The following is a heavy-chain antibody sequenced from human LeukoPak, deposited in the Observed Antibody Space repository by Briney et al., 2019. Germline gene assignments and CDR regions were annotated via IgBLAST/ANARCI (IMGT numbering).Heavy chain of an antibody. D-gene: IGHD2-2*01. Sequence: GASVKVSCKASGYAFTGYYMHWVRQAPGQGLEWMGWMNPNSGNTGYAQKFQGRVTMTRNTSISTAYMELSSLRSEDTAVYYCARVGAYCSSTSCPYYFDYWGQGTLVTVSS. CDR3: ARVGAYCSSTSCPYYFDY. CDR1: GYAFTGYY. CDR2: MNPNSGNT. V-gene: IGHV1-8*02. J-gene: IGHJ4*02.